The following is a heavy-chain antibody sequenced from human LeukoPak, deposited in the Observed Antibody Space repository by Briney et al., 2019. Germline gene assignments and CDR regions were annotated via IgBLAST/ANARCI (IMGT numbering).Heavy chain of an antibody. CDR3: ARFGYGVRYFDY. D-gene: IGHD3-10*01. J-gene: IGHJ4*02. Sequence: NPSETLSLTCTVSGGSISSYYWSWIRQPPGKGLEWIGSIHYSGSTTYNPSLKSRVTISVDTSKNQFSLKLSSVTAADTAVYYCARFGYGVRYFDYWGQGTLVTVSS. CDR1: GGSISSYY. CDR2: IHYSGST. V-gene: IGHV4-59*08.